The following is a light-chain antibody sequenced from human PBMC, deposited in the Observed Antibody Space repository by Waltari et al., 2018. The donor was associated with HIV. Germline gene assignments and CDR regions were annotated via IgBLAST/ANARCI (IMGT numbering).Light chain of an antibody. CDR1: SSDVGSYNS. CDR2: DVS. J-gene: IGLJ2*01. CDR3: CSYAGTYTFVV. Sequence: QSTLTQPRSRSGSPGQSVTISCTEPSSDVGSYNSVYWYQHHPGKAPNLILYDVSERPSGVPDRFSGSKSGNTASLTISGLQAEDEADYYCCSYAGTYTFVVFGGGTKLTVL. V-gene: IGLV2-11*01.